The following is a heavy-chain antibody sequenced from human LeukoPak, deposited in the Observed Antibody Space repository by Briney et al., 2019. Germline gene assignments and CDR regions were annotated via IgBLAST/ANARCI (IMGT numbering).Heavy chain of an antibody. CDR2: IYTSGST. V-gene: IGHV4-4*07. J-gene: IGHJ3*02. Sequence: PSETLSLTWTVSGGSISSYYWSWIRQPAGKGLEWIGRIYTSGSTKYNPSLKSRVTMSVDTSKNQFSLKLSSVTAADTAVYYCARDLPYSSGWYGGRDAFDIWGQGTVVTVSS. CDR1: GGSISSYY. D-gene: IGHD6-19*01. CDR3: ARDLPYSSGWYGGRDAFDI.